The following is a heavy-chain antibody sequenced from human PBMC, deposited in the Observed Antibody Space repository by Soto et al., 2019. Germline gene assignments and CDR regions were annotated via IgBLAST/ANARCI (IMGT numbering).Heavy chain of an antibody. V-gene: IGHV1-8*01. D-gene: IGHD3-3*01. CDR2: MNPDNGNT. CDR3: ARGPRESGEWLLFDY. Sequence: ASVKVSCKASGYTFSTYEINWVRRAAGQGLEWMGRMNPDNGNTGYAQKFQDRVTMTRNTSISTAYMELSSLRSDDTAVYYCARGPRESGEWLLFDYWGQGALVTVSA. CDR1: GYTFSTYE. J-gene: IGHJ4*02.